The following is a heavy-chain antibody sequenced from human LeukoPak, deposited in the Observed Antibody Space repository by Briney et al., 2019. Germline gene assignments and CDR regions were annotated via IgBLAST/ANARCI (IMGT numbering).Heavy chain of an antibody. Sequence: PGGSLRLSCAASGFTFSSYAMSWVRQAPGKGLEWVSSISSSSSYIYYADSVKGRFTISRDNAKNSLYLQMNSLRAEDTAVYYCARDQIAAAGTELGEYYYYGMDVWGQGTTVTVSS. D-gene: IGHD6-13*01. CDR3: ARDQIAAAGTELGEYYYYGMDV. CDR2: ISSSSSYI. CDR1: GFTFSSYA. V-gene: IGHV3-21*01. J-gene: IGHJ6*02.